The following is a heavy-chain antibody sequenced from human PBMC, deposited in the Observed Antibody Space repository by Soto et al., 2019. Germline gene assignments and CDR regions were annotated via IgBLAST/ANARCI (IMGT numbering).Heavy chain of an antibody. CDR1: GFTFSSYS. D-gene: IGHD3-10*01. J-gene: IGHJ4*02. V-gene: IGHV3-48*01. CDR2: ISSSSSTI. CDR3: ASHGSGSYYGGGTFDY. Sequence: PGGSLRLSCAASGFTFSSYSMNWVRQAPGKGLEWVSYISSSSSTIYYADSVKGRFTISRDNAKNSLYLQMNSLRAEDTAVYYCASHGSGSYYGGGTFDYWGQGTLVTVSS.